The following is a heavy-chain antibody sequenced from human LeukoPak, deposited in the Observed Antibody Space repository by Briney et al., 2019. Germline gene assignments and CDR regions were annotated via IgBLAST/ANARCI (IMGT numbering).Heavy chain of an antibody. J-gene: IGHJ4*02. V-gene: IGHV4-39*01. Sequence: SETLSLTCTVSGGSISSSSYYWGWIRQPPGKGLEWIGSIFHSGSAYYNPSLKSRVTISVDTSKNQLSLKLSSATAADAAVYYCARRSSSWRFDYWGQGTLVTVSS. CDR2: IFHSGSA. D-gene: IGHD6-13*01. CDR3: ARRSSSWRFDY. CDR1: GGSISSSSYY.